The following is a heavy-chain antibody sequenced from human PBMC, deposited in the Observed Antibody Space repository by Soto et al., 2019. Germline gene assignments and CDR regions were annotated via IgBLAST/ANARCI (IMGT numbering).Heavy chain of an antibody. J-gene: IGHJ5*02. Sequence: PGGSLRLSCAASGFVFNDYAISWVRQAPGKGLEWVSGISASGGRTYYADSVKGRLSVSRDNSKNTLYLQMNSLRAEDTAVYYCARDPGQQLVPWFDPWGQGTLVTVSS. D-gene: IGHD6-13*01. V-gene: IGHV3-23*01. CDR3: ARDPGQQLVPWFDP. CDR1: GFVFNDYA. CDR2: ISASGGRT.